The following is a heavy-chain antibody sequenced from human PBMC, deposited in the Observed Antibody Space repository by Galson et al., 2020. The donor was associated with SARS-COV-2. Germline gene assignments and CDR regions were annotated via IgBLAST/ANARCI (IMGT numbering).Heavy chain of an antibody. V-gene: IGHV3-48*03. CDR3: ARVNHFSSGDYYYGMDV. D-gene: IGHD6-19*01. CDR1: GFTFSTYE. Sequence: GGSLRLSCAASGFTFSTYEFNWVRQAPGKGLEWVSYISISGSTIKYEDSVKGRFTISSDNAKSSLYLQMNSLRVEDTAVYYCARVNHFSSGDYYYGMDVWGQGTTVTVSS. CDR2: ISISGSTI. J-gene: IGHJ6*02.